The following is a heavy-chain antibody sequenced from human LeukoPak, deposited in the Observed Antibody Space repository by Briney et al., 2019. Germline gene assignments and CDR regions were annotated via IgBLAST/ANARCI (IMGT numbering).Heavy chain of an antibody. Sequence: GGSLRLSCAASGFMFSHYWMYWVRQAPGKGLEWVANIKEDGSDKYYVDSVKGRFTISRDNAKNSLYLQMNSLRAEDTAVYYCARDSAGYDYWGQGTLVTVSS. CDR2: IKEDGSDK. V-gene: IGHV3-7*01. CDR3: ARDSAGYDY. CDR1: GFMFSHYW. D-gene: IGHD5-12*01. J-gene: IGHJ4*02.